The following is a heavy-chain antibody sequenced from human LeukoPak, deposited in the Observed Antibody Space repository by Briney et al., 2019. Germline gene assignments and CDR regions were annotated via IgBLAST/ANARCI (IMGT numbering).Heavy chain of an antibody. CDR1: GGSFSGYY. CDR2: INHSGST. V-gene: IGHV4-34*01. CDR3: ARFELGSPRGFDY. J-gene: IGHJ4*02. D-gene: IGHD7-27*01. Sequence: SETLPLTCAVYGGSFSGYYWSWIRQPPGKGLEWIGEINHSGSTNYNPSLKSRVTISVDTSKNQFSLQLSSVTAADTAVYYCARFELGSPRGFDYWGQGTLVTVSS.